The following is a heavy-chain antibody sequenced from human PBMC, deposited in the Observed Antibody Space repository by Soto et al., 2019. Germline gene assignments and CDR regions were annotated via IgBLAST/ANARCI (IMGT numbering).Heavy chain of an antibody. Sequence: GGSLRLSCAASGFTFRTNAMSWVRHAPGKGLEWISAISGSGGNTYYADSVKGRFTISRDNSKKTLYLQLNTLRAEDTAVYYCAKDRFSSGWYGNWFDPWGQGTLVTVSS. CDR1: GFTFRTNA. J-gene: IGHJ5*02. CDR3: AKDRFSSGWYGNWFDP. D-gene: IGHD6-19*01. CDR2: ISGSGGNT. V-gene: IGHV3-23*01.